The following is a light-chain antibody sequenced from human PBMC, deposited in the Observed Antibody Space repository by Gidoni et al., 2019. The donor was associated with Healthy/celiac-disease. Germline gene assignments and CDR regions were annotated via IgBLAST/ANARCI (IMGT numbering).Light chain of an antibody. CDR3: QQYDNHAIT. J-gene: IGKJ5*01. V-gene: IGKV1-33*01. Sequence: DIQRTQSPSSLSVSVGDRVTITCQASQAISNYLNWYQQKPGKAPKLLIYGASNLETGVPSRFSGSGSGTDFTFTISSLQPEDIATYYCQQYDNHAITFGQGTRLEIK. CDR2: GAS. CDR1: QAISNY.